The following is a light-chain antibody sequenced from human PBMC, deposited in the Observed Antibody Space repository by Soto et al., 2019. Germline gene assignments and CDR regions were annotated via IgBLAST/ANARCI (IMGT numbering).Light chain of an antibody. CDR3: SSYTASWV. CDR1: SSDVGHNY. V-gene: IGLV2-14*01. CDR2: EVS. J-gene: IGLJ3*02. Sequence: QSVLTQPASVSGSPGQSITISCTGTSSDVGHNYVSWYQQHAGKVPKLIIYEVSNRPSGVSTRFSGSKSGNTASLTISGLQAEDEADYYCSSYTASWVFGGGTKVTVL.